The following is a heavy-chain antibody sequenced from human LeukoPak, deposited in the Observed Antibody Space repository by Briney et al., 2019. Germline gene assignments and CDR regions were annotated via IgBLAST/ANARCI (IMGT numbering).Heavy chain of an antibody. CDR2: INHSGST. D-gene: IGHD3-22*01. V-gene: IGHV4-34*01. CDR3: ARGRYHYDSHDY. Sequence: SETLSLTCAVYGGSFSGYYWSWIRQPPGKGLEWIGEINHSGSTNYNPPLKSRVTISVDTSKNQFSLKLSSVTAADTAVYYCARGRYHYDSHDYWGQGTLVTVSS. CDR1: GGSFSGYY. J-gene: IGHJ4*02.